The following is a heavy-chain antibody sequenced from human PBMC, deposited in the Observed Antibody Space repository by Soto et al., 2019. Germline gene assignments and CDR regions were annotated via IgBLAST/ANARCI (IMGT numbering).Heavy chain of an antibody. CDR1: GGSISSYY. Sequence: SETLSLTCTVSGGSISSYYWSWIRQPPGKGLEWIGYIYYSGSANYIPSLKSRVTISVDTSKNQFSLKLSSVAAADTAVYYCARGRILYYYGMDVWGQGTTVTVSS. J-gene: IGHJ6*02. CDR3: ARGRILYYYGMDV. CDR2: IYYSGSA. V-gene: IGHV4-59*12. D-gene: IGHD2-15*01.